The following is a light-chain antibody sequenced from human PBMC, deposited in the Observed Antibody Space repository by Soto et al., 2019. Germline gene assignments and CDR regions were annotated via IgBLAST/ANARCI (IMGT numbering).Light chain of an antibody. CDR1: QSLSSS. J-gene: IGKJ2*01. CDR2: DAS. Sequence: EIVLTQSPATLSLSPGERATLSCTASQSLSSSLAWYQQRPGQAPRLLIYDASNRATGIPARFSGSGSGTDFPLTISSLEAEDFAVYYCQQRSTWPPYTFGQGTKVEIK. CDR3: QQRSTWPPYT. V-gene: IGKV3-11*01.